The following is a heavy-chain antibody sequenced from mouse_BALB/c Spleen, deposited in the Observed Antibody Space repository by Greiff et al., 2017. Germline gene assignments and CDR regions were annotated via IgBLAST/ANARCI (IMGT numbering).Heavy chain of an antibody. J-gene: IGHJ2*01. V-gene: IGHV2-2-2*01. CDR1: GFSLTSYG. D-gene: IGHD2-3*01. Sequence: QVQLKESGPGLVQPSQSLSITCTVSGFSLTSYGVHWVRQSPGKGLEWLGVIWSGGSTDYNAAFISRLSISKDNSKSQVFFKMNSLQADDTAIYYCVRTYDGYYWGFDYWGQGTTLTVSS. CDR3: VRTYDGYYWGFDY. CDR2: IWSGGST.